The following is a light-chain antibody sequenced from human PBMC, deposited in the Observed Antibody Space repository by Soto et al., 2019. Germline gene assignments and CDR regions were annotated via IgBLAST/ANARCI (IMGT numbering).Light chain of an antibody. J-gene: IGLJ3*02. Sequence: QSVLTQPASVSGSPGQSITISCTGTSSDVGGYNYVSWYQQHPGKAPKLMIYEVSKRPSGVPERFSGSKSGNTASLTVSGLQAEDEADYYCNSYAGSNNWVFGGGTKLSVL. CDR3: NSYAGSNNWV. CDR1: SSDVGGYNY. V-gene: IGLV2-8*01. CDR2: EVS.